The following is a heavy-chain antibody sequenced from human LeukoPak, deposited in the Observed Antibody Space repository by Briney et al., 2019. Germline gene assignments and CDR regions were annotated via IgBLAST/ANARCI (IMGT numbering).Heavy chain of an antibody. V-gene: IGHV4-30-2*01. CDR3: ARGPNGYYYDSSGYNY. J-gene: IGHJ4*02. CDR2: ICHSGST. CDR1: GGSISSYS. D-gene: IGHD3-22*01. Sequence: KASETLSLTCTVSGGSISSYSWSWIRQPPGKGLEWIGYICHSGSTYYNPSLKSRVTISVDRSKNQSSLKLSSVTAADTAVYYCARGPNGYYYDSSGYNYWGQGTLVTVSS.